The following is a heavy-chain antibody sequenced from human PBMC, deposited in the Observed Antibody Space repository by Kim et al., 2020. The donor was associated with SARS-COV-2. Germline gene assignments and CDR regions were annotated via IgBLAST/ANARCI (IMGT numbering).Heavy chain of an antibody. CDR1: GGTFSSYA. CDR3: ACPLSVRGAYYYYYGMDV. D-gene: IGHD3-10*01. Sequence: SVKVSCKASGGTFSSYAISWVRQAPGQGLEWMGGIIPIFGTANYAQKFQGRVTITADESTSTAYMELSSLRSEDTAVYYCACPLSVRGAYYYYYGMDVWGQGTTVTVSS. CDR2: IIPIFGTA. J-gene: IGHJ6*02. V-gene: IGHV1-69*13.